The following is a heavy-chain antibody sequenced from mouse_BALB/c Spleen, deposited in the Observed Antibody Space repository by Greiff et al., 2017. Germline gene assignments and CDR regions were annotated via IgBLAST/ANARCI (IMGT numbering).Heavy chain of an antibody. CDR1: GFTFSSFG. D-gene: IGHD2-1*01. V-gene: IGHV5-17*02. CDR3: ARGKTYAMDY. J-gene: IGHJ4*01. CDR2: ISSGSSTI. Sequence: EVQLQQSGGGLVQPGGSRKLSCAASGFTFSSFGMHWVRQAPEKGLEWVAYISSGSSTIYYADTVKGRFTISRDNAKNTLYLEMSSLRSEDTAMYYCARGKTYAMDYWGQGTSVTVSS.